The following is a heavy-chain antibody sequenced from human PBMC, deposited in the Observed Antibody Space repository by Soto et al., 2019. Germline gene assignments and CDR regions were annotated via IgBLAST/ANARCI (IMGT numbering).Heavy chain of an antibody. CDR1: GFTFSSYA. Sequence: PGGSLRLSCAASGFTFSSYAMHWVRQAPGKGLEWVAVISYDGSNKYYADSVKGRFTISRDNSKNTLYLQMNSLRAEDTAVYYCARGDYYDSSGSPAAGDYWGQGTLVTVSS. J-gene: IGHJ4*02. D-gene: IGHD3-22*01. CDR3: ARGDYYDSSGSPAAGDY. CDR2: ISYDGSNK. V-gene: IGHV3-30-3*01.